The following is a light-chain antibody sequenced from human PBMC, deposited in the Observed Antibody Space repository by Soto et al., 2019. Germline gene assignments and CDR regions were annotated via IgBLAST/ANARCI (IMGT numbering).Light chain of an antibody. CDR3: QQYDNSPPNT. CDR2: GAS. Sequence: EIVLTQSPGTLSLSPGERATLSCRASQSISSSYLASHQQRPGQAPRLLIYGASSRATGIPDRFSGSGSGTDFTLTISRLEPEDFAVYYCQQYDNSPPNTFGQGTKLEIK. CDR1: QSISSSY. V-gene: IGKV3-20*01. J-gene: IGKJ2*01.